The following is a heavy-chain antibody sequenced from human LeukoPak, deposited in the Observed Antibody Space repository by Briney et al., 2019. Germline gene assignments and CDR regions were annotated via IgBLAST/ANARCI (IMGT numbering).Heavy chain of an antibody. CDR1: GGSISSSSYY. V-gene: IGHV4-39*01. D-gene: IGHD3-22*01. CDR3: ATTGYYYDSSGYYGY. CDR2: IYYSGST. J-gene: IGHJ4*02. Sequence: PSETLSLTCTVSGGSISSSSYYWSWIRQPPGKGLEWIGSIYYSGSTYYNPSLKSRVTISVDTSKNQFSLKLSSVPAADTAVYYCATTGYYYDSSGYYGYWGQGTLVTVSS.